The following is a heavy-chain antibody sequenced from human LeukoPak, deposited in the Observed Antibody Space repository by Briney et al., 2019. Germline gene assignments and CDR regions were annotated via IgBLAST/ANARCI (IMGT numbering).Heavy chain of an antibody. CDR1: GFTFSTYG. CDR3: ARDGPYYYDSSGYYYDY. CDR2: ISGSAATT. Sequence: PGGTLRLSCAASGFTFSTYGMTWVRQAPGKGLEWVSAISGSAATTFYADSVKGRFTISRDNSKNTLYLQMNSLRAEDTAVYYCARDGPYYYDSSGYYYDYWGQGTLVTVSS. J-gene: IGHJ4*02. D-gene: IGHD3-22*01. V-gene: IGHV3-23*01.